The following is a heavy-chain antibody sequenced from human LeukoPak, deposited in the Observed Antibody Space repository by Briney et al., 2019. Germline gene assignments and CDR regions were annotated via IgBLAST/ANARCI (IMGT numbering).Heavy chain of an antibody. V-gene: IGHV4-39*01. CDR1: EDSITTTSRY. J-gene: IGHJ4*02. Sequence: PSETLSLTCTVSEDSITTTSRYWGWIPEPPGSGLEGFGRIYSEGRTFYNPCLRNRVTRSADTSKNHFSLKLSSLTTAHRTVYFGSRLTKGRYFDYFFHHWGQGTLVTVSS. D-gene: IGHD3-9*01. CDR3: SRLTKGRYFDYFFHH. CDR2: IYSEGRT.